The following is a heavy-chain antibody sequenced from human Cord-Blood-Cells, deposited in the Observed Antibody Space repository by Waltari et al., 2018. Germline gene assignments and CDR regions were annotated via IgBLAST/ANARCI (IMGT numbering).Heavy chain of an antibody. Sequence: QVQLVQSGAEVKKPGASVKVSCKASGYTFTSYDINWVRQATGQGLEWMGWMNPDSGNTGYGQKCQGRVTITRNTSISTAYMELSSLRSEDTAVYYCARGDRGVRGVINYWGQGTLVTVSS. CDR3: ARGDRGVRGVINY. CDR2: MNPDSGNT. V-gene: IGHV1-8*03. J-gene: IGHJ4*02. CDR1: GYTFTSYD. D-gene: IGHD3-10*01.